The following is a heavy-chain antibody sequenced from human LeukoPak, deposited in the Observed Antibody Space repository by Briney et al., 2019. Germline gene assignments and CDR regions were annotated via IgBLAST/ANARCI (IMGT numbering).Heavy chain of an antibody. V-gene: IGHV4-61*02. CDR2: IYTSGST. CDR1: GGSISSGSYY. CDR3: AREIYPATFDY. Sequence: SQTLSLTCTVSGGSISSGSYYWSWIRQPAGKGLEWIGRIYTSGSTNYNPSLKSRVTISVDTSKNQFPLKLSSVTAADTAVYYCAREIYPATFDYWGQGTLVTVSS. J-gene: IGHJ4*02. D-gene: IGHD2-15*01.